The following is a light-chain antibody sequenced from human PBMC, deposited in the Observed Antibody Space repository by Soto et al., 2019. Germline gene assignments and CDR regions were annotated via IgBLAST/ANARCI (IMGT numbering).Light chain of an antibody. CDR2: EVS. CDR3: CSYGGSRAV. CDR1: SSDVGSHNL. V-gene: IGLV2-23*02. J-gene: IGLJ7*01. Sequence: QSALTQPASVSGSPGQSITISCTGTSSDVGSHNLVSWYQQHPGQGPKLMIYEVSKRPLGVSARFSASKSGNTAALTISGLQAEDEADYYCCSYGGSRAVFGGGTPLTVL.